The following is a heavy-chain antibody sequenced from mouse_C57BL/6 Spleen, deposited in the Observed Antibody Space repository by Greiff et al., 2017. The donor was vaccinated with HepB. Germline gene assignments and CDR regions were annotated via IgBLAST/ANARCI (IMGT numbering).Heavy chain of an antibody. D-gene: IGHD2-5*01. CDR2: IRNNANGYTT. J-gene: IGHJ4*01. CDR3: ARRGYYSKYVGAMDY. V-gene: IGHV7-3*01. CDR1: GFTFTDYY. Sequence: EVKLVESGGGLVQPGGSLSLSCAASGFTFTDYYMSWVRQPPGKALEWLGFIRNNANGYTTEYSASVKGRFTISIDNSQSILSLQMSALRAEDSATYDCARRGYYSKYVGAMDYWGQGTSVTVSS.